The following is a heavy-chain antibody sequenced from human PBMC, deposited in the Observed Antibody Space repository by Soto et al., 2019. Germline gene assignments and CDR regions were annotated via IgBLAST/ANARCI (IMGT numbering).Heavy chain of an antibody. J-gene: IGHJ6*02. CDR2: ISSSSSTI. Sequence: EVQLVESGGGLVQPGGSLRLSCAASGFTFSSYSMNWVRKAPGKGLEWVSYISSSSSTIYYADSVKGRFTISRDNAKNSLYLQMNSLRDEDTAVYYCATDVLRFLESSYYYYGMDVWGQGTTVTVSS. CDR1: GFTFSSYS. V-gene: IGHV3-48*02. CDR3: ATDVLRFLESSYYYYGMDV. D-gene: IGHD3-3*01.